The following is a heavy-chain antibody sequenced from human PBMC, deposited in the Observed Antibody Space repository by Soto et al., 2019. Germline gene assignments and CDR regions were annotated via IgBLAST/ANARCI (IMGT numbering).Heavy chain of an antibody. CDR2: IYSGGST. Sequence: GGSLRLSCAASGFTVSSNYMSWVRQAPGKGLEWVSVIYSGGSTYYADSVKGRFTISRDNSKNTLYLQMNSLRAEDTAVYYCARTQTSPYYDFWSGYYEAYYYYYMDVWGKGTTVTVSS. V-gene: IGHV3-66*01. J-gene: IGHJ6*03. CDR1: GFTVSSNY. CDR3: ARTQTSPYYDFWSGYYEAYYYYYMDV. D-gene: IGHD3-3*01.